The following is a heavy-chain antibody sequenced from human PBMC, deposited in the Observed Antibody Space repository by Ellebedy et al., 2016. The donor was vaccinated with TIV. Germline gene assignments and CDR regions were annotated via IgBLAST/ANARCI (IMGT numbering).Heavy chain of an antibody. Sequence: PGGSLRLSCKVSGYSFTSNWIGWVRQMPGKGLEWMGSIYPGDSATSYSPSFQGQVTISADKSISTAYLQWSSLKASDTAMYYCARDDRGDYFDSWGLGTLVTVSS. CDR3: ARDDRGDYFDS. V-gene: IGHV5-51*01. CDR2: IYPGDSAT. D-gene: IGHD1-14*01. CDR1: GYSFTSNW. J-gene: IGHJ4*02.